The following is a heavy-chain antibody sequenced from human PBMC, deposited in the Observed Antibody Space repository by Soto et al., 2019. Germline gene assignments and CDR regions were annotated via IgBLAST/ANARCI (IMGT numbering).Heavy chain of an antibody. J-gene: IGHJ5*02. CDR1: GASISGFY. V-gene: IGHV4-4*07. D-gene: IGHD1-1*01. Sequence: SETLSLTCTVYGASISGFYWSWIRKSAGKGLEWIGRIYATGTTDYNPSLKSRVMMSVDTSKKQFSLKLRSVTAADTAVYYCVRDGTKTLRNWFDPWGQGISVTVSS. CDR3: VRDGTKTLRNWFDP. CDR2: IYATGTT.